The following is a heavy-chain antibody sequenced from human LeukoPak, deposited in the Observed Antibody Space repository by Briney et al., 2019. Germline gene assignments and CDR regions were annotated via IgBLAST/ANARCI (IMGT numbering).Heavy chain of an antibody. D-gene: IGHD3-16*01. CDR1: GFTFSSYA. CDR2: ISGSGDRT. J-gene: IGHJ4*02. CDR3: TKDLGDWTALQIDY. Sequence: GGSLRLSCAASGFTFSSYAMTWVRQAPGKGPEWVSTISGSGDRTYYANSVKGRFTISRDNFKNTLYLQMNSLRAEDTAIYYCTKDLGDWTALQIDYWGQGTLVTVSS. V-gene: IGHV3-23*01.